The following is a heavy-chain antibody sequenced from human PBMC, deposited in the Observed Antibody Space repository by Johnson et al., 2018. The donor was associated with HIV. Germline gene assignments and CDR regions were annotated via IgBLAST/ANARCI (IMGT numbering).Heavy chain of an antibody. V-gene: IGHV3-73*01. D-gene: IGHD4-17*01. CDR1: GFTFSGSA. J-gene: IGHJ3*02. CDR2: IRSKANSYAT. CDR3: ARDPTFPAPGDFDI. Sequence: VQLVESGGGVVQPGRSLRLSCAASGFTFSGSAMHWVRQASGKGLEWVGRIRSKANSYATAYAASVKGRFTISRDNSKNTLNLQMTSLRAEDTAGYYGARDPTFPAPGDFDIWGQGTMVTVSS.